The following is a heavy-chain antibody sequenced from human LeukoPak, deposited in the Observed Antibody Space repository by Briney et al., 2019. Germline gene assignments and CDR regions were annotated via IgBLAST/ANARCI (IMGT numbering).Heavy chain of an antibody. V-gene: IGHV3-30*03. D-gene: IGHD2-21*02. J-gene: IGHJ4*02. CDR1: GFTFSSYG. CDR3: SGGCGGDCYSQFDY. CDR2: ISYDGSNK. Sequence: GGSLRLSCAASGFTFSSYGMHWVRQAPGKGLEWVAVISYDGSNKYYADSVKGRFTISRDNSKNTLYLQMNSLRAEDTAVYYCSGGCGGDCYSQFDYWGQGTLVTVSS.